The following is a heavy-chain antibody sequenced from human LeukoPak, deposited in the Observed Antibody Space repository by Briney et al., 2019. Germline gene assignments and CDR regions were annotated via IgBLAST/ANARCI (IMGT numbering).Heavy chain of an antibody. D-gene: IGHD3-16*02. Sequence: SETLSLTCTVSGGSISSYYWSWIRQPPGKGLEWIAYIYYSGSTNYNPSPKSRVTISVDTSKNQFSLKLSSVTAADTAVYYCARGLKVEDYVWGSYRLRHAFDIWGQGTMVTVSS. J-gene: IGHJ3*02. CDR1: GGSISSYY. V-gene: IGHV4-59*08. CDR3: ARGLKVEDYVWGSYRLRHAFDI. CDR2: IYYSGST.